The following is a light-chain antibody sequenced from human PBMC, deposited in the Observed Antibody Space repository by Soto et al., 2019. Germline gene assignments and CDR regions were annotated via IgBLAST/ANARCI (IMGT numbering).Light chain of an antibody. V-gene: IGKV3-11*01. Sequence: EIVLTQSPAILSVSPGERATLSCRASQSISRSLACYQQKPGQAPRLLISDASTRATGIPARFSGSGSGTDFTPTISRLEPEDFAVYYCQQRSNCPITFGQGTRLEIK. CDR2: DAS. CDR1: QSISRS. J-gene: IGKJ5*01. CDR3: QQRSNCPIT.